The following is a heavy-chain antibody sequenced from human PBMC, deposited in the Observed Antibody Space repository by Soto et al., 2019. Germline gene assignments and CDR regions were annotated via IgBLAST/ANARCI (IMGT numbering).Heavy chain of an antibody. V-gene: IGHV3-33*01. D-gene: IGHD1-7*01. CDR2: IWYDGSNK. CDR1: GFTFSSYG. CDR3: AREGSITGTTHAFDI. J-gene: IGHJ3*02. Sequence: QVQLVESGGGVVQPGRSLRLSCAASGFTFSSYGMHWVRQAPGKGLEWVAVIWYDGSNKYYADSVKGRFTISGDNSKNTLYLQMNSLRAEDTAVYYCAREGSITGTTHAFDIWGQGTMVTVSS.